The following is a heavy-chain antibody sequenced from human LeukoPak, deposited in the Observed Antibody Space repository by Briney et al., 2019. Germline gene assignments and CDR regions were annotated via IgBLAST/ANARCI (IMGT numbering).Heavy chain of an antibody. CDR1: GGSFSGYY. CDR2: INYSGST. Sequence: SETLSLTCAVYGGSFSGYYWSWIRQPPGKGLEWIGEINYSGSTNYNPSLKSRVTISVDTSKNQFPLKLSSVTTADTAVYYCARVPLYYDFWSGYDAFDIWGQGTMVTVSS. J-gene: IGHJ3*02. CDR3: ARVPLYYDFWSGYDAFDI. D-gene: IGHD3-3*01. V-gene: IGHV4-34*01.